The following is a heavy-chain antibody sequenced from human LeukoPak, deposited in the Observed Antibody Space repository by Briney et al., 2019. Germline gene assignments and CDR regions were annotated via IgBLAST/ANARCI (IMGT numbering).Heavy chain of an antibody. Sequence: GGSLRLSCAASGFTFSSYWMNWARQAPGKGLEWVAVISYDGSNKYYADSVKGRFTISRDNSKNTLYLQMNSLRAEDTAVYYCARDPYGYDYWGQGTLVTVSS. CDR2: ISYDGSNK. CDR3: ARDPYGYDY. V-gene: IGHV3-30-3*01. D-gene: IGHD5-18*01. J-gene: IGHJ4*02. CDR1: GFTFSSYW.